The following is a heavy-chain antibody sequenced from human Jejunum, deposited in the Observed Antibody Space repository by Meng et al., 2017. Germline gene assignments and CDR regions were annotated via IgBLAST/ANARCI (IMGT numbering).Heavy chain of an antibody. D-gene: IGHD2-21*01. V-gene: IGHV4-4*02. CDR3: ASRPVGIRTYYFDC. J-gene: IGHJ4*02. CDR2: VFHSGTP. Sequence: GQLQELGPGLVKPSGTLSLTCAVSGGSITSTKWWSWVRQTPGKGLEWIGEVFHSGTPNYNPSLMSRLTMSVDKSKNQFSLNLTSVTAADTAVYYCASRPVGIRTYYFDCWGQGTLVTVSS. CDR1: GGSITSTKW.